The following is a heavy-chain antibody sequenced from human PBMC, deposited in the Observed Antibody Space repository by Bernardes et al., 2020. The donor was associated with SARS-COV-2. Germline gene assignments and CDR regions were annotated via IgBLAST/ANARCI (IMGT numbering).Heavy chain of an antibody. CDR1: GFTFSSYE. CDR3: AREYAPGQWLVRPRVEGGGMDV. J-gene: IGHJ6*02. Sequence: GGSLRLSCAASGFTFSSYEMNWVRQAPGKGLEWVSYISSSGSTIYYADSVKGRFTISRDNAKNSLYLQMNSLRAEDTAVYYCAREYAPGQWLVRPRVEGGGMDVWGQGTTVTVSS. D-gene: IGHD6-19*01. V-gene: IGHV3-48*03. CDR2: ISSSGSTI.